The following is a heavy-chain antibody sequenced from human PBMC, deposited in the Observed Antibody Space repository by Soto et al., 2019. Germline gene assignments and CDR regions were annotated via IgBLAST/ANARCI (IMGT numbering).Heavy chain of an antibody. J-gene: IGHJ6*02. CDR2: ISSSSSTI. V-gene: IGHV3-48*02. CDR1: GFTFSSYS. Sequence: GGSLRLSCAASGFTFSSYSMNWVRQAPGKGLERVSYISSSSSTIYYADSVKGRFTISRDNAKNSLYLQMNSLRDEDTAVYYCAREFSIAVAGTGYYYYGMDVWGQGTTVPVSS. D-gene: IGHD6-19*01. CDR3: AREFSIAVAGTGYYYYGMDV.